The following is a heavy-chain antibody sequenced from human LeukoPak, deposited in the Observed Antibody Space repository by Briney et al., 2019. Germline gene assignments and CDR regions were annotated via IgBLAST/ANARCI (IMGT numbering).Heavy chain of an antibody. CDR1: RFTFSSYD. CDR2: ISYDGSNK. CDR3: ARERSLYSSGWPDAFDV. J-gene: IGHJ3*01. D-gene: IGHD6-19*01. V-gene: IGHV3-30*03. Sequence: GGGLRLSCAASRFTFSSYDMTWVRQAPGKGLEWVALISYDGSNKYNADSVKGRFTISRDNSKNTLHLQMNSLRPEDTAVYYCARERSLYSSGWPDAFDVWGQGTMVTVST.